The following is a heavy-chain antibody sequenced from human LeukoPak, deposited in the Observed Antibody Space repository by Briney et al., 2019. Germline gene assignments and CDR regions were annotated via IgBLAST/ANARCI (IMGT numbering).Heavy chain of an antibody. V-gene: IGHV4-59*12. CDR2: IHYSGST. CDR3: ARGYCSGGSCYSYYYYNYMDV. CDR1: GGSISTYS. Sequence: SETLSLTCTVSGGSISTYSWNWIRQPPGKGLEWIGSIHYSGSTNYNPSLKSRVTISVDTSKNQFSLKLSSVTAADTAVYYCARGYCSGGSCYSYYYYNYMDVWGKGTTVTVSS. J-gene: IGHJ6*03. D-gene: IGHD2-15*01.